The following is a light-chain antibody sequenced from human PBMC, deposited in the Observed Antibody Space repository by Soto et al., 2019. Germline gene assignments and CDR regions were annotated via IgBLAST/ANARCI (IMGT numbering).Light chain of an antibody. J-gene: IGKJ1*01. CDR2: LTS. CDR1: QSISTY. V-gene: IGKV1-39*01. Sequence: DIQMTQSPSSLSASVGDRVTITCRASQSISTYLNWFQQKPGRAPKLLIYLTSTLQSGVPSRFSGSGSGTDFTLTISSLQPEDFATYYCQQSSTTPWTFGPGTKVDVK. CDR3: QQSSTTPWT.